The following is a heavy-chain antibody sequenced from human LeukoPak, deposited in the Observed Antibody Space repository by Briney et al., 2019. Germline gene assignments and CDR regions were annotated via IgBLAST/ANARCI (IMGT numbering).Heavy chain of an antibody. CDR1: GFTFSSYW. Sequence: GGSLRLSCAASGFTFSSYWMHWVRQAPGKGLVWVSRINSDGSSTSYADSVKGRFTISRDNAKNTLYLQMNSLRAEDTAVYYCARAMRVGWYFYYYYMDVWGKGTTVTVSS. D-gene: IGHD6-19*01. CDR3: ARAMRVGWYFYYYYMDV. J-gene: IGHJ6*03. CDR2: INSDGSST. V-gene: IGHV3-74*01.